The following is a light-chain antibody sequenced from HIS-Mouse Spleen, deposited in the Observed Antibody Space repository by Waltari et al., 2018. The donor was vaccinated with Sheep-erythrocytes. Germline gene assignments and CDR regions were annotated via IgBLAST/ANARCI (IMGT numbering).Light chain of an antibody. CDR3: CSYAGSYNHV. Sequence: QSALNQPRSVSGSPGQSVTISCTGTSSDVGGYNYVSWYQQHPGKAPKLMIYDVSKRPSVVPDRFSGSKSGNTASLTISELQAEDEADYYCCSYAGSYNHVFATGTKVTVL. CDR2: DVS. J-gene: IGLJ1*01. CDR1: SSDVGGYNY. V-gene: IGLV2-11*01.